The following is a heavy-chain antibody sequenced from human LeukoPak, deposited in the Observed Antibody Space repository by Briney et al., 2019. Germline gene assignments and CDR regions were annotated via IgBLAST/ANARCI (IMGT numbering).Heavy chain of an antibody. CDR2: ISSSSNYI. V-gene: IGHV3-21*01. J-gene: IGHJ4*02. Sequence: GGSLRLSCAASGFTFNNYSMNWVRQAPGKGLEWVSSISSSSNYIYYADSVKGRFTISRDNSKNTLYLQMNSLRAEDTAVYYCAKDFSGWVGASGTYYFDYWGQGTLVTVSS. CDR1: GFTFNNYS. CDR3: AKDFSGWVGASGTYYFDY. D-gene: IGHD1-26*01.